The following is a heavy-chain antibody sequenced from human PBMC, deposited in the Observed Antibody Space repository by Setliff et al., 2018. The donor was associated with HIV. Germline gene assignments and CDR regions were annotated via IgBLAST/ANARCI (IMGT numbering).Heavy chain of an antibody. CDR3: ARGRLSWSPDF. CDR2: MNPNSGRA. J-gene: IGHJ4*02. CDR1: GYTFTNYD. Sequence: ASVKVSCKASGYTFTNYDINWVRQSPGQGLEWLGWMNPNSGRAGSAQMFQGRVTMTTDTSTTTAFMELSRLRSDDTAVYYCARGRLSWSPDFWGQGTLVTVSS. V-gene: IGHV1-8*02.